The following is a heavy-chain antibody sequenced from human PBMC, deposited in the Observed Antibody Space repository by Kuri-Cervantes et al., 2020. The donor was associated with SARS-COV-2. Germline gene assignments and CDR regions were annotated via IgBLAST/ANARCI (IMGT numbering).Heavy chain of an antibody. V-gene: IGHV3-74*01. J-gene: IGHJ4*02. CDR2: INPDGSYT. CDR1: GFTFSGHW. D-gene: IGHD1-26*01. Sequence: GESLKISCAASGFTFSGHWIHWVRQAPGKGLVWVSRINPDGSYTNNADSVKGRFTLSRDNAKNMLFLQMNSLRAEDTAIYYCSRDRGYSGTSSPVYWGQGTLVTVSS. CDR3: SRDRGYSGTSSPVY.